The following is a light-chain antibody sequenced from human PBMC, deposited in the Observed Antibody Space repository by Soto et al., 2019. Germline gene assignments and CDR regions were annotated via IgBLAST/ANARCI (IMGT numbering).Light chain of an antibody. J-gene: IGLJ2*01. CDR1: SSDVGGYNF. CDR2: DVS. Sequence: QSVLTQPRSVSGSPGQSVTISCTGTSSDVGGYNFVSWYQQHPYKAPKLVIYDVSQRPSGVPDRFSGSKSGNTASLTISGLQADDEADYFCCSYAGTYTLFGGGTKLTVL. V-gene: IGLV2-11*01. CDR3: CSYAGTYTL.